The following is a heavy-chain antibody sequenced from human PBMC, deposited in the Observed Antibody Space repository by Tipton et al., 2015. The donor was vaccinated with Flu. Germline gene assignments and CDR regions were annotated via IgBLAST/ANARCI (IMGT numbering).Heavy chain of an antibody. V-gene: IGHV4-38-2*02. CDR1: GYSISSGYY. J-gene: IGHJ6*02. CDR3: AREDYCSSTSCYYYYYGMDV. D-gene: IGHD2-2*01. Sequence: TLSLTCTVSGYSISSGYYWGWIRQPPGKGLEWIGRIYHSGSTYYNPSLKSRVTISVDTSKNQFSLKLSSVTAADTAVYYCAREDYCSSTSCYYYYYGMDVWGQGP. CDR2: IYHSGST.